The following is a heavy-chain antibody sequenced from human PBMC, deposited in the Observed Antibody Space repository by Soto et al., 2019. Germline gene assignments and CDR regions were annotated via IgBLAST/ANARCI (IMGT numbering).Heavy chain of an antibody. CDR3: ARDTPRDGMDV. V-gene: IGHV3-21*01. CDR2: ISSSGNTI. CDR1: GFTFSSYS. J-gene: IGHJ6*02. Sequence: EVQLVESGGGLVKPGGSLRLSCAASGFTFSSYSMNWVRQAPGKGLEWVSSISSSGNTIYYADSVRGRFTISRDNAKNSLFLQMISLTAEDTAVYYCARDTPRDGMDVWGQGTTVTVSS.